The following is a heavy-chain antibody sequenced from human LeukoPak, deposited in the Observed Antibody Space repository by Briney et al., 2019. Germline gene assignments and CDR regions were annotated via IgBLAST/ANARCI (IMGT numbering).Heavy chain of an antibody. V-gene: IGHV3-23*01. D-gene: IGHD6-13*01. CDR3: ARVGGDGSSWYLAFDI. CDR2: ISGSGGST. CDR1: GFTFSSYA. Sequence: GGSLRLSCAASGFTFSSYAMSWVRQAPGKGLEWVSAISGSGGSTYYADSVKGRFTISRDNSKNTLYLQMNSLRAEDTAVYYCARVGGDGSSWYLAFDIWGQGTMVTVSS. J-gene: IGHJ3*02.